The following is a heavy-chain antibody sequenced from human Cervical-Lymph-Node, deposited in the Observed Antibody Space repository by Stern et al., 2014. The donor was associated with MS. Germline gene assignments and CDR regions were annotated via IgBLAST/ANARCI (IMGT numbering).Heavy chain of an antibody. CDR1: GFPFSSFS. CDR2: ISSSSTYI. D-gene: IGHD4-11*01. J-gene: IGHJ4*02. Sequence: EVQLEESGGGLVKPGGSLRLSCAASGFPFSSFSMIWVRQAPGTGLEWVSSISSSSTYIYYADSVNGRFTISRDNAGNSLFLQMNSLRAEDTAVYYCMRCGWGSTTVIEAGYWGQGTLVAVSS. V-gene: IGHV3-21*01. CDR3: MRCGWGSTTVIEAGY.